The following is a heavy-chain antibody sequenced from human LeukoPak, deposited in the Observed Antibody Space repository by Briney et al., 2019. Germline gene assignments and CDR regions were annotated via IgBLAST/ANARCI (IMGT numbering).Heavy chain of an antibody. Sequence: GGSLRLSCAASGFIFSSYPMHWVRQAPGKGLEWVAVIFSDGIKAYYADSVRGRLAISRDNPKNTLYLQMNSLRPEDTAVYYCAKSTTVTTQQRGYFDYWGQGTLVTVSS. CDR3: AKSTTVTTQQRGYFDY. V-gene: IGHV3-30-3*02. CDR1: GFIFSSYP. D-gene: IGHD4-11*01. J-gene: IGHJ4*02. CDR2: IFSDGIKA.